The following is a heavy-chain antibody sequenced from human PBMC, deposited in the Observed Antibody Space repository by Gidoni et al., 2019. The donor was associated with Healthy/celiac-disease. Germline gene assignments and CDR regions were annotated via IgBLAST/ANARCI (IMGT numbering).Heavy chain of an antibody. J-gene: IGHJ4*02. D-gene: IGHD6-6*01. CDR3: ASWSSSSVDY. CDR2: INHSGST. V-gene: IGHV4-34*01. CDR1: GGSFSGDY. Sequence: QVQLQQWGAGLLKPSETLSLTCAVYGGSFSGDYWSWLRQPPGKGLEWIGEINHSGSTNYNPSLKSRVTISVDTSKNQFSLKLSSVTAADTAVYYCASWSSSSVDYWGQGTLVTVSS.